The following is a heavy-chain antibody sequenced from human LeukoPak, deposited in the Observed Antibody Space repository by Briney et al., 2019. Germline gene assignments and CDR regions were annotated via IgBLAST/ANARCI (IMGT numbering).Heavy chain of an antibody. Sequence: SETLSLTCAVYGGSFSGDYWSWIRQPPGKGLEWIGEINHSGSTNYNPSLKSRVTISVDTSKNQFSLKLSSVTAADTAVYYCASRGIAVYEAANWGQGTLVTVSS. CDR2: INHSGST. V-gene: IGHV4-34*01. CDR3: ASRGIAVYEAAN. J-gene: IGHJ4*02. CDR1: GGSFSGDY. D-gene: IGHD6-19*01.